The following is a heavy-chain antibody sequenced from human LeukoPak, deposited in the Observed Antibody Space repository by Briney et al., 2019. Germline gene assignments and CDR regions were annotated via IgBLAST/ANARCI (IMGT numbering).Heavy chain of an antibody. CDR1: RFTFRSYA. Sequence: PGGSLRLSCAASRFTFRSYAMSWVRQAPGKGLEWVSAISSGGVSTYYADSVKGRFTISRDNSKNTLYLQMNSLRTEDTAVYYCADGAVAGRFDYWDQGTLVTVSS. J-gene: IGHJ4*02. V-gene: IGHV3-23*01. CDR3: ADGAVAGRFDY. CDR2: ISSGGVST. D-gene: IGHD6-19*01.